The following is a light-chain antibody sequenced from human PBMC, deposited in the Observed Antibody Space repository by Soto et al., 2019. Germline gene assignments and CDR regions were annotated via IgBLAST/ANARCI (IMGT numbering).Light chain of an antibody. CDR1: QSISSW. Sequence: DIQMTQSPSTLSASVGDRVTITCRASQSISSWLAWYQQKPGKAPTLLIHQASSLESGVPSGFSGSRPGTDLALTIRSLQPDDCTTYYCQQYDSYPLTCGGGTKVEIK. CDR2: QAS. CDR3: QQYDSYPLT. V-gene: IGKV1-5*03. J-gene: IGKJ4*01.